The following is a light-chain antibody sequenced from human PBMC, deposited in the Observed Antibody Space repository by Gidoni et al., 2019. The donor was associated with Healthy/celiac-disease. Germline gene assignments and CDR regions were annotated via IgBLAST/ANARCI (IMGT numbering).Light chain of an antibody. CDR1: QSIRSY. V-gene: IGKV1-39*01. CDR2: AAS. CDR3: QQSYSTPLWT. J-gene: IGKJ1*01. Sequence: DLQMTQSPSSLSASVGDRVTITCRASQSIRSYLNWYQQKPGKAPKLLIYAASSLQSGVPSRFSGSGSGTDFTLTISSLQPEDFATYYCQQSYSTPLWTFGQGTKVEIK.